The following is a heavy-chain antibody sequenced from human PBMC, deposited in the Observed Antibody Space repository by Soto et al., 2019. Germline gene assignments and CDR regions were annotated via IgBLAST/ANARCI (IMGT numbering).Heavy chain of an antibody. J-gene: IGHJ4*02. CDR2: IIPIFGTA. V-gene: IGHV1-69*06. D-gene: IGHD3-9*01. CDR3: ARRRARGVMTGYYSYFDY. CDR1: GGTFSSYA. Sequence: QVQLVQSGAEVKKPGSSVKVSCKASGGTFSSYAISWVRQAPGQGLEWMGGIIPIFGTANYAQKFQGRVTITADKSTSTADMELRSLRSEDTAVYYCARRRARGVMTGYYSYFDYWGQGTLVTVSS.